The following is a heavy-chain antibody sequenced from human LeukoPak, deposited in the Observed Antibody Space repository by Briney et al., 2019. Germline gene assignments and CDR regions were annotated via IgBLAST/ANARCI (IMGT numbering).Heavy chain of an antibody. Sequence: GGSLRLSCAASEFTFSRYTMNWVRQAPGKGLEWVSSISSSSSYIYYADSVKGRFTISRDNAKNSLYLQMNSLRAEDTAVYYCARDGGIAAAGSSPLGYWGQGTLVTVSS. J-gene: IGHJ4*02. CDR3: ARDGGIAAAGSSPLGY. CDR1: EFTFSRYT. CDR2: ISSSSSYI. D-gene: IGHD6-13*01. V-gene: IGHV3-21*01.